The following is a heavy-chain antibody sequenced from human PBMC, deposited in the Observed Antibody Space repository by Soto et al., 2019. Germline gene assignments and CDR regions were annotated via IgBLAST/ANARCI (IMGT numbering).Heavy chain of an antibody. Sequence: PSETLSLTCTVSGGSISSYYWSWIRQPPGKGLEWIGYIYYSGSTNYNPSLKSRVTISVDTSKNQFSLKLSSVTAADTAVYYCATRATYYDFWSGFGSREKYYYYGMDVWGHGTTVTVSS. CDR3: ATRATYYDFWSGFGSREKYYYYGMDV. CDR1: GGSISSYY. V-gene: IGHV4-59*01. CDR2: IYYSGST. D-gene: IGHD3-3*01. J-gene: IGHJ6*02.